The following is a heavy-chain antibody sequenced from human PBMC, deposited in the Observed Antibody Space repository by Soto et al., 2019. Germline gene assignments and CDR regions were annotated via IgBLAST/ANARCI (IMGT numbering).Heavy chain of an antibody. D-gene: IGHD2-8*02. J-gene: IGHJ3*02. Sequence: PGGSLRLSCAFSVFICISYDMSWVRQAPGKGLEWVSTILVGGSTHYEDSVRGRFTISRDTSKNTVYLQMNSLTAGDTAVYYCAKATATGGGAFEIYGQGTMVTVSS. CDR1: VFICISYD. CDR3: AKATATGGGAFEI. V-gene: IGHV3-23*01. CDR2: ILVGGST.